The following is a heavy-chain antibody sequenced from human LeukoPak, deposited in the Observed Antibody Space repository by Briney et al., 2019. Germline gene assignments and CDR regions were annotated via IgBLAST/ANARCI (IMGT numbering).Heavy chain of an antibody. J-gene: IGHJ6*02. CDR1: GYTFTGYY. CDR3: ASRKTPYCGGDCYSGYYYYGMDV. D-gene: IGHD2-21*02. CDR2: INPNSGGT. Sequence: ASVKVSCKASGYTFTGYYMHWVRQAPGHGLEWMGWINPNSGGTNYAQKFQGRVTMTRDTSISTAYMELSRLRSDDTAVYYCASRKTPYCGGDCYSGYYYYGMDVWGQGTTVTVSS. V-gene: IGHV1-2*02.